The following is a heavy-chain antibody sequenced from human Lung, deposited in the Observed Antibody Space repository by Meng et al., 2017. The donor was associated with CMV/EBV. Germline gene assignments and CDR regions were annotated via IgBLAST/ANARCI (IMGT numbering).Heavy chain of an antibody. Sequence: VQLVESGGGLVQPWGSLSLSCATSGFSVNDKYMSWVRQPPGKGLEWVSIIYRGDNTYYADSVKGRFTVSRDNSKNTMYLQMNSLRVEDTAVYYCTGDSQLHPNLDYWGQGTLVTVSS. CDR3: TGDSQLHPNLDY. D-gene: IGHD3-10*01. V-gene: IGHV3-66*01. CDR2: IYRGDNT. CDR1: GFSVNDKY. J-gene: IGHJ4*02.